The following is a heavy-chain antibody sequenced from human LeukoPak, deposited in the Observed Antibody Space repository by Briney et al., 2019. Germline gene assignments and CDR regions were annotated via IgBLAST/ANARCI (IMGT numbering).Heavy chain of an antibody. V-gene: IGHV3-30*02. J-gene: IGHJ4*02. CDR3: AKEGYYYDGSGSRWIPYYFDY. Sequence: GGSLRLSCAASGFTFSSYGMHWVRQAPGRGLEWVAFIRYDGSNKYYADSVKGRFTISRDNSKNTLYLQMNSLRAEDTAVYYCAKEGYYYDGSGSRWIPYYFDYWGQGTLVTVSS. CDR1: GFTFSSYG. CDR2: IRYDGSNK. D-gene: IGHD3-22*01.